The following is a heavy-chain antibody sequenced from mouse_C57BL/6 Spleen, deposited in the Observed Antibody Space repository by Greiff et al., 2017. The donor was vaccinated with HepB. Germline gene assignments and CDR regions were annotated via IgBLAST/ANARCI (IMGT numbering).Heavy chain of an antibody. Sequence: EVQRVESGPVLVKPGASVKMSCKASGYTFTDYYMNWVKQSHGKSLEWIGVINPYNGGTSYNQKFKGKATLTVDKSSSTAYMELNSLTSEDSAVYYCARKAAQSWFAYWGQGTLVTVSA. CDR2: INPYNGGT. V-gene: IGHV1-19*01. CDR1: GYTFTDYY. CDR3: ARKAAQSWFAY. D-gene: IGHD3-2*02. J-gene: IGHJ3*01.